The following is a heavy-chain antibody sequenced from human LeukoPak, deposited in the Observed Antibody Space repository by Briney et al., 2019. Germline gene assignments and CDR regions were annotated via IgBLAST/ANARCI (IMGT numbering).Heavy chain of an antibody. V-gene: IGHV3-53*01. CDR3: AREDLTGMYYFDY. Sequence: GGSLRLSCAASGFTVSSNYMSWVRQAPGKGLEWVSVIYSGGSTYYADSVKGRFTISRDNSKNTLYLQMNSLRAEDTAVYYCAREDLTGMYYFDYWGQGTLVTVSS. J-gene: IGHJ4*02. CDR1: GFTVSSNY. CDR2: IYSGGST. D-gene: IGHD7-27*01.